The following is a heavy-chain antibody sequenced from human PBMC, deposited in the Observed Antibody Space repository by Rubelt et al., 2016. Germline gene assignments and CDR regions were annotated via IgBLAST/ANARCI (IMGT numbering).Heavy chain of an antibody. CDR3: ARSIAAAGTGGFDP. CDR1: GGSISSYY. D-gene: IGHD6-13*01. Sequence: QVQLQESGPGLVKPSETLSLTCTVSGGSISSYYWSWIRQPPGKGLEWIGYIYYSGSTNYNPSLKSRVTLSVDTSKNQFSLKLSSVTAADTAVYYCARSIAAAGTGGFDPWGQGTLVTVSS. CDR2: IYYSGST. V-gene: IGHV4-59*01. J-gene: IGHJ5*02.